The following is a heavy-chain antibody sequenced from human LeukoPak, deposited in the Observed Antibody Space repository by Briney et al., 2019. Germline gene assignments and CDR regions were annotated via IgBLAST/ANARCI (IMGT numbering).Heavy chain of an antibody. V-gene: IGHV4-34*01. Sequence: SETLSLTCAVYGGSFSGYYWSWIRQPPGKGLEWIGEINHSGSTNYNPSLKSRVTMSVDTSKNQFSLKLSSVTAADTAVYYCAQDSHYYYYMDVWGKGTTVTVSS. CDR3: AQDSHYYYYMDV. CDR1: GGSFSGYY. CDR2: INHSGST. J-gene: IGHJ6*03.